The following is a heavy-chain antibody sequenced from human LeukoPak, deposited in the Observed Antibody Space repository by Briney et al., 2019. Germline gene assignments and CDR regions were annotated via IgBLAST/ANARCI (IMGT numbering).Heavy chain of an antibody. CDR1: GGSISSYY. CDR2: IYYSGST. V-gene: IGHV4-59*01. Sequence: SSETLSLTCTVSGGSISSYYWSWIRQPPGKGLEWIGYIYYSGSTNYNPSLKSRVTISVDTSKNQFSLKLSSVTAADTAVYYCARGSVDTAMVHYFDYWGQGTLVTVSS. J-gene: IGHJ4*02. D-gene: IGHD5-18*01. CDR3: ARGSVDTAMVHYFDY.